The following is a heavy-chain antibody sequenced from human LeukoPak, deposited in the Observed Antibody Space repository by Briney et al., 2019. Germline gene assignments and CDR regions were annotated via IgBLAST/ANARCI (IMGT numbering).Heavy chain of an antibody. D-gene: IGHD3-22*01. Sequence: WARQAPGKGLKWIGSIYYSGSTYYNPSLKSRVTISVDTSKNQFSLKLSSVTAADTAVYYCARRPLDSSGYHDYWGQGTLVTVSS. V-gene: IGHV4-39*01. J-gene: IGHJ4*02. CDR3: ARRPLDSSGYHDY. CDR2: IYYSGST.